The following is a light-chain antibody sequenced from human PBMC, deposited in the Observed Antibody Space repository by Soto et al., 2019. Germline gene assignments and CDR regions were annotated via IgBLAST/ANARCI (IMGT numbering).Light chain of an antibody. CDR1: SSDVGGYDY. V-gene: IGLV2-14*01. J-gene: IGLJ1*01. Sequence: QSALTQPASVSGSPGQSITISCTGTSSDVGGYDYVSWYQQHPGKAPKLMIYEVSNRPSGVSNRFSGSKSGNTASLTISGLPAEDEADYYCSSYTSSITRVFGTGTKLTVL. CDR2: EVS. CDR3: SSYTSSITRV.